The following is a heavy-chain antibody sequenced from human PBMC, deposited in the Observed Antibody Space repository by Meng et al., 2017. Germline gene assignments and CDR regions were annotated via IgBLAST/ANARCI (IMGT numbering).Heavy chain of an antibody. Sequence: SETLSLTCTVSGGSISSGGYYWSWIRQHPGKGLEWIGYTYYSGSTYYNPSLKSLVTISVDTSKNQFSLKLSSVTAADTAVYYCARSVAGSGTGFDPWGQGTLVTVSS. CDR3: ARSVAGSGTGFDP. D-gene: IGHD6-19*01. J-gene: IGHJ5*02. CDR2: TYYSGST. V-gene: IGHV4-31*01. CDR1: GGSISSGGYY.